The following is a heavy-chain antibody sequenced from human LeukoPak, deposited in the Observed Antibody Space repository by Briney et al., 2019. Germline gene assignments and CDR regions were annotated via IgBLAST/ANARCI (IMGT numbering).Heavy chain of an antibody. V-gene: IGHV3-23*01. J-gene: IGHJ4*02. CDR3: AKAPVTTCRGAFCYPFDY. D-gene: IGHD2-15*01. Sequence: GGSLRLSCAASGFTFSSYSMNWVRQAPGKGLEWVSAISDTGNTYHADSVKGRFTISRDSSKNTLFLQMNRPRPEDAAVYYCAKAPVTTCRGAFCYPFDYWGLGTLVTVSS. CDR1: GFTFSSYS. CDR2: ISDTGNT.